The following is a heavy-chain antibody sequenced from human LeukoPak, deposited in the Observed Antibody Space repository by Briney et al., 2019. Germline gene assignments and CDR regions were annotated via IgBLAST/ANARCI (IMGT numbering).Heavy chain of an antibody. J-gene: IGHJ4*02. V-gene: IGHV3-23*01. CDR1: GFTFSSYA. Sequence: GGSLRLSCAASGFTFSSYAMSWVRQAPGKGLEWVSAISGSGGSSYYADSVKGRFTISRDSSKNTLYLQMNSLRAEDTAVYYCAKSSYYDSSGYYREYYFDYWGQGTLVTVSS. CDR2: ISGSGGSS. D-gene: IGHD3-22*01. CDR3: AKSSYYDSSGYYREYYFDY.